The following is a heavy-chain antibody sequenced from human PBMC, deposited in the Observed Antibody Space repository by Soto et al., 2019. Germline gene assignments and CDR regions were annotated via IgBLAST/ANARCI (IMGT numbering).Heavy chain of an antibody. CDR3: ASRHCSSTSCYGDGFDP. V-gene: IGHV4-4*02. D-gene: IGHD2-2*01. CDR1: SGSISSSNW. CDR2: IYHSGST. J-gene: IGHJ5*02. Sequence: QVQLQESGPGLVKPSGTLSLTCAVSSGSISSSNWWSWVRQPPGKGLEWIGEIYHSGSTNYNPSLKSQVTISVDKSKNQFSLKLRSVTAADTAVYYCASRHCSSTSCYGDGFDPWGQGTLVTVSS.